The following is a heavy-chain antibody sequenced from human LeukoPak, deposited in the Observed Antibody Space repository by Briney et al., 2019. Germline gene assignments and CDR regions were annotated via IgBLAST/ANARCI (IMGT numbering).Heavy chain of an antibody. CDR1: GGTFSSYA. CDR3: AREGAHIQAIDY. Sequence: ASVKVSCKASGGTFSSYAISWVRQAPGQGLEWMGGIIPIFGTANYAQKFQGRVTITADESTSTAYMELSSLRPEDTAVYYCAREGAHIQAIDYWGQGTLVTVSS. CDR2: IIPIFGTA. D-gene: IGHD2-21*01. V-gene: IGHV1-69*13. J-gene: IGHJ4*02.